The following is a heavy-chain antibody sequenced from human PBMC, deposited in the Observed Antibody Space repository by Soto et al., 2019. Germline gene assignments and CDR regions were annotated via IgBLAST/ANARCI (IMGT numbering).Heavy chain of an antibody. V-gene: IGHV3-64D*06. CDR1: GFTFSSYA. Sequence: GGSLRLSCSASGFTFSSYAMHWVRQAPGKGLEYVSAISSNGGSTYYADSVKGRFTISRDNSKNTLYLQMSSLRAEDTAVYYCAPPLGIGGSYFDYWGQGTLVTVSS. CDR2: ISSNGGST. CDR3: APPLGIGGSYFDY. J-gene: IGHJ4*02. D-gene: IGHD7-27*01.